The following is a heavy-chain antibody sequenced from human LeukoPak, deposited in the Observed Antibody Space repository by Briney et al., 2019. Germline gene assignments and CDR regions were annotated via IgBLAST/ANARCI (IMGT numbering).Heavy chain of an antibody. D-gene: IGHD5-12*01. CDR2: ISSSRSYI. CDR3: ATGYSASKRSYFYYMDV. V-gene: IGHV3-21*01. J-gene: IGHJ6*03. Sequence: GGSLRLSCAASGFTFSSYCMNWVRQAPGKGLEWVSSISSSRSYIYYADSVKGRFTISRDNAKNSLYLQMNSLRAEDTAVYYCATGYSASKRSYFYYMDVWGKGTTVTVSS. CDR1: GFTFSSYC.